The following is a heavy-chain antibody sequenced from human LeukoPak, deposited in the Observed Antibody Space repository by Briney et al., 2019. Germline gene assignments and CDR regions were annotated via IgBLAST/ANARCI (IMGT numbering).Heavy chain of an antibody. CDR3: ARPGYSGYDIDY. J-gene: IGHJ4*02. Sequence: SETLSLTCAVYGGSFSGYYWGWIRQPPGKGLEWIGEINHSGSTNYNPSLKSRVTISVDTSKNQFSLKLSSVTAADTAVYYCARPGYSGYDIDYWGQGTLVTVSS. CDR2: INHSGST. CDR1: GGSFSGYY. V-gene: IGHV4-34*01. D-gene: IGHD5-12*01.